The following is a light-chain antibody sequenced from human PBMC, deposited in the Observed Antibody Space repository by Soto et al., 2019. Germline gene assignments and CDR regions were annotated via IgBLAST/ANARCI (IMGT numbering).Light chain of an antibody. V-gene: IGLV1-40*01. CDR2: GNS. CDR1: SSNIGAAYD. Sequence: QSVLTQPPSVSGAPGQRVTISCTGSSSNIGAAYDVHWYQQHPGTAPKLLIYGNSNRPSGVPDRFSGSKSGTSVSLAITGLQAEDEADYYCQSYDSSLSAWVFGGGTKLTVL. J-gene: IGLJ3*02. CDR3: QSYDSSLSAWV.